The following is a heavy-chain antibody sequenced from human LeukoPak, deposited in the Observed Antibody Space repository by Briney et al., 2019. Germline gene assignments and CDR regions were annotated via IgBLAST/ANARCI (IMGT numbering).Heavy chain of an antibody. V-gene: IGHV3-43D*03. D-gene: IGHD1-26*01. J-gene: IGHJ4*02. CDR3: ATGRGDY. Sequence: PGGSLRLSCAASGFTFDDYAMHWVRQAPGKGLEWVSLISWDGGSTYYADSVKGRFTISRDNAKNSLYLQMNSLRAEDTAVYYCATGRGDYWGQGTLVTVSS. CDR1: GFTFDDYA. CDR2: ISWDGGST.